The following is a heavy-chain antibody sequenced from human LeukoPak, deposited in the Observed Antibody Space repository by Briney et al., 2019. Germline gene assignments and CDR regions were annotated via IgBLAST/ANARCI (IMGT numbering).Heavy chain of an antibody. J-gene: IGHJ4*02. CDR2: ISGSGGST. D-gene: IGHD1-26*01. Sequence: PGGSLRLSCAASGFTVSSNYMSWVRQAPGKGLEWVSAISGSGGSTYYADSVKGRFTISRDNSKNTLYLQMNSLRAEDTAVYYCAKSILSRYSGFYLYYFDYWGQGTLVTVSS. CDR1: GFTVSSNY. CDR3: AKSILSRYSGFYLYYFDY. V-gene: IGHV3-23*01.